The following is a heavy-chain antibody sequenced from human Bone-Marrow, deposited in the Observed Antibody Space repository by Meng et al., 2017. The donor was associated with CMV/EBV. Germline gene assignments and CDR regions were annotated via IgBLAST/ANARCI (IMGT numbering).Heavy chain of an antibody. CDR2: IIPIFGTA. CDR3: ASKVFGVVIPRSIQTRYYYYYYGMGV. Sequence: SVKVSCKASGGTFSSYAISWVRQAPGQGLEWMGGIIPIFGTANYAQKFQGRVTITTDESTSTAYMELSSLRSEDTAVYYCASKVFGVVIPRSIQTRYYYYYYGMGVWGQGTTVTGYS. J-gene: IGHJ6*01. D-gene: IGHD3-3*01. V-gene: IGHV1-69*05. CDR1: GGTFSSYA.